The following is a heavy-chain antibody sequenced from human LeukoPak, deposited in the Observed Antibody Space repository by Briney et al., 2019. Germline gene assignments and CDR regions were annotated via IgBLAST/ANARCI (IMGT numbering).Heavy chain of an antibody. J-gene: IGHJ4*02. CDR3: ARGDPIYDSWSGGDH. Sequence: PGGSLRLSCTASGFTFRDYPMSWVRQAPGKGLEWVGFIRSKAFDETTEYAASVKGRFTISRDDSKSIAHLQMNSLRAEDTAVYYCARGDPIYDSWSGGDHWGQGSLVSVSS. CDR1: GFTFRDYP. V-gene: IGHV3-49*04. CDR2: IRSKAFDETT. D-gene: IGHD3-3*01.